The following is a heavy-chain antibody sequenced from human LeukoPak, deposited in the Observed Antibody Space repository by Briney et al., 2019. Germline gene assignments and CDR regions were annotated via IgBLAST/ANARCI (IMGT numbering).Heavy chain of an antibody. Sequence: GRSLRLSCAASGFTFDDYAVHWVRQAPGKGLEWVSGIDWNSGNLDYADSVKGRFTISRDNAKKSLYLQMNSLRAEDTAFYYCAKGSTYRYDNIGYPADYWGQGTLVTVSS. CDR2: IDWNSGNL. CDR1: GFTFDDYA. D-gene: IGHD3-22*01. V-gene: IGHV3-9*01. CDR3: AKGSTYRYDNIGYPADY. J-gene: IGHJ4*02.